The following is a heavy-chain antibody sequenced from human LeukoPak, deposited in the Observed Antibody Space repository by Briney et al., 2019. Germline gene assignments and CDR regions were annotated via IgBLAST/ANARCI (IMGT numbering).Heavy chain of an antibody. CDR2: IIPIFGTA. D-gene: IGHD4-17*01. Sequence: GASVKVSCKASGGTFSSYAISWVRQAPGQGLEWMGGIIPIFGTANYAQKFQGRVTITADESTSTAYMELSSLRSEDTAVYYCASCYGDYVPFDYWGQGTLVTVCS. CDR1: GGTFSSYA. CDR3: ASCYGDYVPFDY. V-gene: IGHV1-69*01. J-gene: IGHJ4*02.